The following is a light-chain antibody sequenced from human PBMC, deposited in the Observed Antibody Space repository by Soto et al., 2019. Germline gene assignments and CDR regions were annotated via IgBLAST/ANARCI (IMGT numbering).Light chain of an antibody. Sequence: QSALTQPPSASGSPGQSVTISCTGTSSDVGGYNYVSWYQQHPGKAPKLMIYEVSNRPSGVSNRFSGSKSGNTASLTISGLQAEDEAEYYCSSYTSSSTYVFGTGTKLTVL. CDR1: SSDVGGYNY. V-gene: IGLV2-14*01. CDR2: EVS. J-gene: IGLJ1*01. CDR3: SSYTSSSTYV.